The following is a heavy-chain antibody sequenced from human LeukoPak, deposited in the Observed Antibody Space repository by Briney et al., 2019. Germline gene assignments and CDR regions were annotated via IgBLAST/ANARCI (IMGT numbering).Heavy chain of an antibody. CDR2: ISSSGST. V-gene: IGHV4-61*02. CDR1: GDSISSGDYY. D-gene: IGHD3-22*01. J-gene: IGHJ4*02. CDR3: ARGTTYNQYYYDSSGYYSFDY. Sequence: SQTLSLTCTVSGDSISSGDYYWSWIRQPAGKGLEWIGRISSSGSTNYNPSLKSRVTISVDTSKNQFSLKLSSVTAADTAVYYCARGTTYNQYYYDSSGYYSFDYWGQGTLVTVSS.